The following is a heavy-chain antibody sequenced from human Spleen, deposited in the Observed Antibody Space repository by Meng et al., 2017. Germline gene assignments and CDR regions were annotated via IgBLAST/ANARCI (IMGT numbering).Heavy chain of an antibody. V-gene: IGHV4-34*01. CDR1: GGSFSDYY. D-gene: IGHD3-22*01. Sequence: QVQLPQWGDGLFQPAETLSLTCVVSGGSFSDYYWRWIRQPPGKGLEWIGEINHSGSTNYNPSLESRATISVDTSQNNLSLKLSSVTAADSAVYYCAVVVTEEVSIVEHWGQGTLVTVSS. CDR2: INHSGST. J-gene: IGHJ1*01. CDR3: AVVVTEEVSIVEH.